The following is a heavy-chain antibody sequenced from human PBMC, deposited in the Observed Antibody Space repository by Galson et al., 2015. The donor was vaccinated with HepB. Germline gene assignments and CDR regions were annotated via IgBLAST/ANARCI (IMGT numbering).Heavy chain of an antibody. D-gene: IGHD3-9*01. CDR1: GYTFTSYG. CDR3: ARVVLRYFDWLFDPFYYMDV. Sequence: SVKVSCKASGYTFTSYGISWVRQAPGQGLEWMGWISAYNGNTNYAQKLQGRVTMTTDTSTSTAYMELRSLRSDDTAVYYCARVVLRYFDWLFDPFYYMDVWGKGTTVTVSS. CDR2: ISAYNGNT. V-gene: IGHV1-18*01. J-gene: IGHJ6*03.